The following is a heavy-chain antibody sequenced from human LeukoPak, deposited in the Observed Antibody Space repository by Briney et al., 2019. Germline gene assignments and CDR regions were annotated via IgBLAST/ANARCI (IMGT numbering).Heavy chain of an antibody. D-gene: IGHD1-14*01. J-gene: IGHJ4*02. CDR2: IYPAGSGS. Sequence: GGSLRLSCTASGLTFSTSGFNWVRQAPGKGLEWVASIYPAGSGSYHAASIKGRFTISRDNANNILYLQMNSLRAEDTAVYYCATETNGRHYDYWGQGTLLTVSS. CDR1: GLTFSTSG. V-gene: IGHV3-21*04. CDR3: ATETNGRHYDY.